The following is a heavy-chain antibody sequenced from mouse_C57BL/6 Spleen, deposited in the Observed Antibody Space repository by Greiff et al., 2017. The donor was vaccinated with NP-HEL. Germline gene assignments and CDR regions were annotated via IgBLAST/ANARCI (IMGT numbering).Heavy chain of an antibody. CDR1: GYSFTGYF. J-gene: IGHJ4*01. D-gene: IGHD1-1*01. Sequence: DVKLVESGPELVKPGDSVKISCKASGYSFTGYFMNWVMQSHGKSLEWIGSINPYNGDTFYNQKFKGKATLTVDKSSSTAHMELRSLTSEDSAVYYCARRDYGSFYAMDYWGQGTSVTVSS. V-gene: IGHV1-20*01. CDR2: INPYNGDT. CDR3: ARRDYGSFYAMDY.